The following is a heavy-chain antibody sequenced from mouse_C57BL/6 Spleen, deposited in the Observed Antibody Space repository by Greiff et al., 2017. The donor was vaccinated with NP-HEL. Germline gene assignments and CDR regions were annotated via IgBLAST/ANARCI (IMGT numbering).Heavy chain of an antibody. CDR2: IHPNSGST. Sequence: QVQLQQPGAELVKPGASVKLSCKASGYTFTSYWMHWVKQRPGQGLEWIGMIHPNSGSTNYNEKFKSKATLTVDKSSSTAYMQLSSLTSEDSAVYYCAKDAVYYYYGSSWYFDVWGTGTTVTVSS. CDR3: AKDAVYYYYGSSWYFDV. CDR1: GYTFTSYW. V-gene: IGHV1-64*01. D-gene: IGHD1-1*01. J-gene: IGHJ1*03.